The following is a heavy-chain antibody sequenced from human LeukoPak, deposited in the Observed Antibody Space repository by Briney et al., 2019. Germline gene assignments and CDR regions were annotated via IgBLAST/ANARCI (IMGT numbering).Heavy chain of an antibody. CDR1: GFTFSNAW. CDR3: TTHRGHYYYGMDV. CDR2: IKSKTDGGTT. V-gene: IGHV3-15*01. J-gene: IGHJ6*02. Sequence: GGSLRLSCAASGFTFSNAWMSWVRQAPGKGLEWVGRIKSKTDGGTTDYAAPVKGRFTISRDDSKNTLYLQMNSLKTEDTAVYYCTTHRGHYYYGMDVWGQGTTVTVSS.